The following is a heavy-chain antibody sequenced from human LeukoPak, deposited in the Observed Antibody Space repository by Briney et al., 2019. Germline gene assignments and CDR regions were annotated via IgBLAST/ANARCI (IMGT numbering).Heavy chain of an antibody. V-gene: IGHV7-4-1*02. CDR3: ARPDRLYYDYVWGSYPNFDY. CDR2: INTNTGNP. J-gene: IGHJ4*02. D-gene: IGHD3-16*02. CDR1: GYTFTSYA. Sequence: ASVKVSCKASGYTFTSYAMNWVRQAPGQGLEWMGWINTNTGNPTYAQGFTGRFVFSLDTSVSTAYLQISSLKAEDTAVYYCARPDRLYYDYVWGSYPNFDYWGQGTLVTVSS.